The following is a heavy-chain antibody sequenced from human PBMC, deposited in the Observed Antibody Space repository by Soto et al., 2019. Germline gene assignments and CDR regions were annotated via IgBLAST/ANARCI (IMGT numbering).Heavy chain of an antibody. V-gene: IGHV3-23*01. J-gene: IGHJ4*02. Sequence: GGSLRLSCAASGFTFSSYAMSWVRQAPGKGLEWVSAISGSGGSTYYADSVKGRFTISRDNSKNTLYLQMNSLRAEDTAVYYCAKQLVSIEVAGTGYWGQGTMVTVSS. CDR1: GFTFSSYA. CDR3: AKQLVSIEVAGTGY. CDR2: ISGSGGST. D-gene: IGHD6-19*01.